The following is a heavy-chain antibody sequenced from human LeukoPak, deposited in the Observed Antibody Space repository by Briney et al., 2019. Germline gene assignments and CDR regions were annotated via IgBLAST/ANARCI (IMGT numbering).Heavy chain of an antibody. Sequence: PGGSLRLSCVASGFTFSTYAMSWVRQAPGKGLEWVSAITGSGGETWNADSVRGRFTISRDNSGHTVYLQMNNLRPEDTALYYCARDRQSPDDVLDVWGQGTMVTVSS. J-gene: IGHJ3*01. V-gene: IGHV3-23*01. CDR2: ITGSGGET. CDR1: GFTFSTYA. CDR3: ARDRQSPDDVLDV.